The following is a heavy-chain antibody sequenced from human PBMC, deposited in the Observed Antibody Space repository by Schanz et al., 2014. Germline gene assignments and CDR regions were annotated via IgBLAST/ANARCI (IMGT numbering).Heavy chain of an antibody. D-gene: IGHD3-3*01. V-gene: IGHV1-69*02. CDR3: ARGRDFYDY. J-gene: IGHJ4*02. CDR2: IIPVLYIA. CDR1: GGTFSSYT. Sequence: QLQLVQSGAEAKKPRSSVKVSCKLSGGTFSSYTISRMRQPPGQGLEWMGKIIPVLYIATYAQRFQGRVSITADTSTNTAYMEQSSLTSEYTAVHYCARGRDFYDYWGQGTLVTVSS.